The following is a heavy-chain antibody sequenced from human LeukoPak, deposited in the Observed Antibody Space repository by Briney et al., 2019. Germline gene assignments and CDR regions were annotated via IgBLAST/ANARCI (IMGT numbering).Heavy chain of an antibody. CDR1: GYTFTSYG. V-gene: IGHV1-18*01. Sequence: SVKVSCKGSGYTFTSYGITWVRQAPGQGLEWVGWINAKNGNTNYAQNLQGRVTMTRDTSTSTDYMELRSLRSDDTAVYYCARGPIAAAGDYWGQGTLVTVSS. J-gene: IGHJ4*02. CDR3: ARGPIAAAGDY. CDR2: INAKNGNT. D-gene: IGHD6-13*01.